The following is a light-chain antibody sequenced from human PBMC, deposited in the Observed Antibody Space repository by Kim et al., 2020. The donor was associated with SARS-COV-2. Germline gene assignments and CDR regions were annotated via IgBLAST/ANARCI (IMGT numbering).Light chain of an antibody. CDR2: DAS. CDR3: QQFNIYPLS. V-gene: IGKV1-13*02. Sequence: AIELTQSPSSLSASVGDRVTITCRASQGISSALVWYQQKPGKAPKLLIYDASSLESGVPSRCSGRGSVRDFTLTISSLQPEDFATYYCQQFNIYPLSFGGGTKMDIK. CDR1: QGISSA. J-gene: IGKJ4*01.